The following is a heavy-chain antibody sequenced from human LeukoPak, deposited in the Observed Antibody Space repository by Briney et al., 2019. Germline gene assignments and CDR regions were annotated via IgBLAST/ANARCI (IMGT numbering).Heavy chain of an antibody. V-gene: IGHV4-38-2*02. J-gene: IGHJ6*03. Sequence: PSETLSLTCSVSGYSISSGYYWGWIRQPPGKGLEWIGNIYHDGNTYYNPSLKSRVTISVDKSKNQFSLKLSSVTAADTAVYYCARGDSSSWYYYMDVWGKGTTVTVSS. D-gene: IGHD6-13*01. CDR2: IYHDGNT. CDR1: GYSISSGYY. CDR3: ARGDSSSWYYYMDV.